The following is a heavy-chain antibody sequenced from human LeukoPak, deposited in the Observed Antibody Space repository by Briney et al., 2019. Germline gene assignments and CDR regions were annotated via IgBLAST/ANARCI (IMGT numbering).Heavy chain of an antibody. Sequence: ASVKVSCKTSGYTFTKYPMNWERQAPGQGPEWMGWINTNTGNPTYAQGFTGRFVFSLDTSVSTAYLQISSLKPEDTAVYYCARLGSSNYGYYCYYMDVWGKGTTVTVSS. J-gene: IGHJ6*03. CDR3: ARLGSSNYGYYCYYMDV. CDR2: INTNTGNP. CDR1: GYTFTKYP. D-gene: IGHD4-11*01. V-gene: IGHV7-4-1*02.